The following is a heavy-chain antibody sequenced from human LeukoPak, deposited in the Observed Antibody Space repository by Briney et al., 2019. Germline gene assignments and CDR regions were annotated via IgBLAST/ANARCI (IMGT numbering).Heavy chain of an antibody. J-gene: IGHJ4*02. CDR2: LSDGGTIT. CDR3: ARVRWGGLYYFDY. CDR1: GFTFSDYA. V-gene: IGHV3-23*01. D-gene: IGHD3-16*01. Sequence: GGSLRLSCAASGFTFSDYAMSWVRQAPGKGLEWVSTLSDGGTITYYADSVKGRFTISRDNSKNTLFLQMNTLRAEDTAVYYCARVRWGGLYYFDYWGQGTLVTVSS.